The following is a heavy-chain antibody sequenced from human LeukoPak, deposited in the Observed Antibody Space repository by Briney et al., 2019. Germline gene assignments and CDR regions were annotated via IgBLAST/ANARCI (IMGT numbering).Heavy chain of an antibody. J-gene: IGHJ6*03. CDR3: ARNAVVATAYYYYYMDV. CDR2: INHSGST. CDR1: GGSFSGYY. V-gene: IGHV4-34*01. Sequence: SETLSLTCAVYGGSFSGYYWSWIRQPPGKGLEWIGEINHSGSTNYNPSLKSRVTISVDTSKNQFSLKLSSVTAADTAVYYCARNAVVATAYYYYYMDVWGKGTTVTASS. D-gene: IGHD5-12*01.